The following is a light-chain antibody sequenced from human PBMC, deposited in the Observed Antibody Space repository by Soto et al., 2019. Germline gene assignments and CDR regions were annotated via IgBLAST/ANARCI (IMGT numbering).Light chain of an antibody. V-gene: IGKV3-11*01. CDR1: QSVGTY. Sequence: DIVLTQSPATLSLSPGERVTLSCRASQSVGTYLAWYQQKPGQAPRLLISDASNRATGIPARFSGSGSGTEFTLTISTLQSEDFAIYYCQHYNNWPPWTFGQGTKVDIK. CDR3: QHYNNWPPWT. J-gene: IGKJ1*01. CDR2: DAS.